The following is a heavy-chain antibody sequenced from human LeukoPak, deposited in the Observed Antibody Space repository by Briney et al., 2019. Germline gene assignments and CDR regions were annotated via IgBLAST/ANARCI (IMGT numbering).Heavy chain of an antibody. CDR2: ISSSSSTI. Sequence: GGSLRLSCAASGFTFSSYSMNWVRQAPGKGLEWGSYISSSSSTIYYADSVKGRFTISRDNAKNSLYLQMNSLRAEDTAVYYCARDAGYGYWVVDYWGQGTLVTVSS. CDR1: GFTFSSYS. D-gene: IGHD5-18*01. V-gene: IGHV3-48*04. J-gene: IGHJ4*02. CDR3: ARDAGYGYWVVDY.